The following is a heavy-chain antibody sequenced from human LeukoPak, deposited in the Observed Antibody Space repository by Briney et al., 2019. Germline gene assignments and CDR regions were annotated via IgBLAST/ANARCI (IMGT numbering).Heavy chain of an antibody. CDR3: ARLARLRFLEWSRPYYYGMDV. Sequence: PSETLSLTCAVYGGSFSGYYWSWNRQPPGKGLEWIGEINHSGSTNYNPSLKSRVTISVDTSKNQFSLKLSSVTAADTAMYYCARLARLRFLEWSRPYYYGMDVWGQGTTVTVFS. V-gene: IGHV4-34*01. D-gene: IGHD3-3*01. CDR1: GGSFSGYY. J-gene: IGHJ6*02. CDR2: INHSGST.